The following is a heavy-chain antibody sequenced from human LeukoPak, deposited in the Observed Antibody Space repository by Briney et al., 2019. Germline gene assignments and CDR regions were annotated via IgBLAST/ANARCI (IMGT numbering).Heavy chain of an antibody. CDR1: GGSFSGYY. Sequence: PSETLSLTCAVYGGSFSGYYWSWIRQPPGKGLEWIGEINHSGSTNYNPSLKSRVTISVDTSKNQFSLKLSSVTAADTAVYYCARLRRDYNWFDPWGQGTLVTVSS. CDR2: INHSGST. CDR3: ARLRRDYNWFDP. V-gene: IGHV4-34*01. J-gene: IGHJ5*02. D-gene: IGHD5-12*01.